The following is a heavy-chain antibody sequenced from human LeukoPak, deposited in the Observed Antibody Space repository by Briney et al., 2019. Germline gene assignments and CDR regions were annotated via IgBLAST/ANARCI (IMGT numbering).Heavy chain of an antibody. CDR1: GGSFSGYY. CDR2: IYYSGST. D-gene: IGHD2-2*01. J-gene: IGHJ4*02. Sequence: PSETLSLTCAVYGGSFSGYYWSWIRQPPGKGLEWIGYIYYSGSTNYNPSLKSRVTISVDTSKNQFSLKLSSVTAADTAVYYCARAGGYCSSTSCSHYFDYWGQGTLVTVSS. CDR3: ARAGGYCSSTSCSHYFDY. V-gene: IGHV4-59*01.